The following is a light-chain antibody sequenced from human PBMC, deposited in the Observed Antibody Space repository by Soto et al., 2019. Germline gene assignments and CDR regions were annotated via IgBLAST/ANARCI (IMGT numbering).Light chain of an antibody. CDR3: LQDYGESWT. Sequence: TQMTQSPLSLSASVGEKIIITCRASRDVGSDVSWYQQKPGQAPKLVIYAESNLYTGVPSRFSGRRSGTEFTLTISSLQPEDFASYYCLQDYGESWTFGQGTKVEIE. CDR1: RDVGSD. V-gene: IGKV1-6*01. J-gene: IGKJ1*01. CDR2: AES.